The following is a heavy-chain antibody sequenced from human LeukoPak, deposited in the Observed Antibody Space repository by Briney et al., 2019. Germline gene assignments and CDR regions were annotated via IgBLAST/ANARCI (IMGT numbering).Heavy chain of an antibody. CDR1: GFTFSSYW. V-gene: IGHV3-7*03. D-gene: IGHD2/OR15-2a*01. J-gene: IGHJ4*02. CDR2: IKQDGSEK. Sequence: GGSLRLSCSASGFTFSSYWMSWVRQAPGKGLEWVANIKQDGSEKYYVDSVKGRFTISRDNSKNTLYLQMNSLRAEDTAVYYCATSGLSRFGFWGQGTLVTVSS. CDR3: ATSGLSRFGF.